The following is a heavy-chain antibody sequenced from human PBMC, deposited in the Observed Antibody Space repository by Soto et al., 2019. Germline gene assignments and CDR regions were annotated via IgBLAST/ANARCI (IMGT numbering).Heavy chain of an antibody. Sequence: PGGSLRLSCAASGFTFSSYSMNWVRQAPGKGLEWVSSISSSSSYIYYADSVKGRFTISRDNAKNSLYLQMNSLRAEDTAVYYCARDRRGYSYGPYYYYYGMDVWGQGTTVTVS. CDR3: ARDRRGYSYGPYYYYYGMDV. V-gene: IGHV3-21*01. CDR1: GFTFSSYS. J-gene: IGHJ6*02. CDR2: ISSSSSYI. D-gene: IGHD5-18*01.